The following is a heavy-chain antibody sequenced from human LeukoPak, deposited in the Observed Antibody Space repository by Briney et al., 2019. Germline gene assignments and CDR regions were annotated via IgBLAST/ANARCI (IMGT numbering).Heavy chain of an antibody. Sequence: GASVKVSCKASGGTFSSYAISWVRQAPGQGLEWMGRIIPIFGTANYAQKFQGRVTITTDESTSTAYMELSSLRSEDTVVYYCARSVLGMIPKGWDYWGQGTLVTVSS. CDR1: GGTFSSYA. CDR2: IIPIFGTA. J-gene: IGHJ4*02. D-gene: IGHD3-22*01. CDR3: ARSVLGMIPKGWDY. V-gene: IGHV1-69*05.